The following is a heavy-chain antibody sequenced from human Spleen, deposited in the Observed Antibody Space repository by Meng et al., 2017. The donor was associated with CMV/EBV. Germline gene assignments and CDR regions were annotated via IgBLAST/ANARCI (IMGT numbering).Heavy chain of an antibody. D-gene: IGHD2-21*02. Sequence: ASVKVSCKASGYTFTGYYMHWVRQAPGQGLEWMGCINPLRGDTNLAQKFQGRLTMTRDTSISAAYMEPNSLTSDDTAVYYCARGGWGRTYGPVDTWGQGTLVTVSS. CDR1: GYTFTGYY. CDR2: INPLRGDT. CDR3: ARGGWGRTYGPVDT. V-gene: IGHV1-2*02. J-gene: IGHJ5*02.